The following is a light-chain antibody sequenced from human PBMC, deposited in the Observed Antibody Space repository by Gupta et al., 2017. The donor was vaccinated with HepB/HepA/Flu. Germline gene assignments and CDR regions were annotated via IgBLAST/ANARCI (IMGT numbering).Light chain of an antibody. J-gene: IGLJ3*02. CDR3: ATWDDRRNNWV. CDR1: SANIGSNV. Sequence: QSVVTQPPSASGTPGQRVTISCSGSSANIGSNVVVWCRQVPGAAPELLVHNTDQRPSGVPDRFSGSKSGTSASLAISGLQSEDEADYYCATWDDRRNNWVFGGGTKLTVL. V-gene: IGLV1-44*01. CDR2: NTD.